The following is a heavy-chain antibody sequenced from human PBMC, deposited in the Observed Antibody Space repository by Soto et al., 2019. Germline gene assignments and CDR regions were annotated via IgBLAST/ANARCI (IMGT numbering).Heavy chain of an antibody. CDR3: AKSISGAFDC. CDR2: INNDGTST. D-gene: IGHD1-26*01. J-gene: IGHJ4*02. CDR1: GFPFSSYW. Sequence: QPGGSLRLSCAASGFPFSSYWMHWVRQAPGKGLVWVSRINNDGTSTIYADSVKGRFTISRDNAKNTVFLEINGLRADDTAVYYCAKSISGAFDCWGQGTLVTVSS. V-gene: IGHV3-74*01.